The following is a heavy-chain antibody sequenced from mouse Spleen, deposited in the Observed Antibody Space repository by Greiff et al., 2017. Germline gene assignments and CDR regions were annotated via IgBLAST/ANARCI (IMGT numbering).Heavy chain of an antibody. CDR2: IYTGCGST. D-gene: IGHD4-1*01. CDR1: GYTFTSYW. J-gene: IGHJ4*01. V-gene: IGHV1-55*01. Sequence: QVQLQQPGAELVKPGASVKMSCKASGYTFTSYWITWVKQRPGQGLEWIGDIYTGCGSTNYNEKFKSKATLTVDTSSSTAYMQLSSLTSEDSAVYYCARKGLTGTAMDYWGQGTSVTVSS. CDR3: ARKGLTGTAMDY.